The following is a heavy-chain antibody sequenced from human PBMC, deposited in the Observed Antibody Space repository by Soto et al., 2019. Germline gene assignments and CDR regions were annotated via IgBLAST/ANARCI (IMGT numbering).Heavy chain of an antibody. J-gene: IGHJ5*02. CDR3: AKGWSLQRFLEWFDP. D-gene: IGHD3-3*01. V-gene: IGHV3-23*01. CDR2: ISGSGGST. CDR1: GYTFSSYA. Sequence: EVQLLESGGGLVQPGGSLRLSCAASGYTFSSYAMSWVRQAPGKGLEWVSAISGSGGSTYYADSVKGRFTISRDNSKNTLYLQMNSLRAEDTAVYYCAKGWSLQRFLEWFDPWGQGTLVTVSS.